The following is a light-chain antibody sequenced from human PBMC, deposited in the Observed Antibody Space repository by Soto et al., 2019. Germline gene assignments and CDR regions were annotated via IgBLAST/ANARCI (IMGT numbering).Light chain of an antibody. CDR1: ESVSSY. V-gene: IGKV3-11*01. CDR3: QQRSDWPPLN. Sequence: DIVLTQSPATVSLSPGERATLSCRASESVSSYLAWYQQKPGQAPRLLIYDASNRATGIPDRFSGSGSGTDFTLTISSLEPEDFAVYYCQQRSDWPPLNFGGGTKV. CDR2: DAS. J-gene: IGKJ4*01.